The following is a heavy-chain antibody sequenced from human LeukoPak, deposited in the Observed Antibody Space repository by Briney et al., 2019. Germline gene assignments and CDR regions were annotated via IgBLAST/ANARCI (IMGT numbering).Heavy chain of an antibody. CDR2: ISAYNGNT. Sequence: ASVKVSCKASGYTFTSYGINWVRQAPGQGLEWMGWISAYNGNTNYAQKLQGRVTMTTDTSTSTAYMELRSLRSDDTAVYYCARGGGYCSSTSCYEDYYYYGMDVWGQGTTVTVSS. CDR1: GYTFTSYG. J-gene: IGHJ6*02. D-gene: IGHD2-2*01. V-gene: IGHV1-18*01. CDR3: ARGGGYCSSTSCYEDYYYYGMDV.